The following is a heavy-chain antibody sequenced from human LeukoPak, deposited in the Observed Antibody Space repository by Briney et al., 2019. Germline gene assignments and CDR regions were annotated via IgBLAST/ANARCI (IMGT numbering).Heavy chain of an antibody. D-gene: IGHD6-13*01. J-gene: IGHJ4*02. CDR3: ARGGVAAADSNPYYFDY. V-gene: IGHV4-59*01. CDR2: IYYSGST. CDR1: GGSISTYY. Sequence: SETLSLTCTVSGGSISTYYWCWIRQPPGKGLEWIGCIYYSGSTNYNPSLKSRVTISVDTSKNQFSLKLSSVTAADTAVYYCARGGVAAADSNPYYFDYWGQGTLVTVSS.